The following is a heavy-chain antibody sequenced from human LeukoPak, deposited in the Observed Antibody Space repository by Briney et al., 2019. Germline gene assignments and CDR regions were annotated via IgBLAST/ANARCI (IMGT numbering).Heavy chain of an antibody. Sequence: GGSLRLSCAASGFTFSNHGMTWVRQAPGKGLEWVGRIKPTKTDGGAPYYATAVEGRITISRDDSTDMMYLQMNSLKTDDTAVYYCAREGSLYGYHSFDSWGQGTLVTVSS. CDR2: IKPTKTDGGAP. D-gene: IGHD5-18*01. V-gene: IGHV3-15*01. J-gene: IGHJ4*02. CDR3: AREGSLYGYHSFDS. CDR1: GFTFSNHG.